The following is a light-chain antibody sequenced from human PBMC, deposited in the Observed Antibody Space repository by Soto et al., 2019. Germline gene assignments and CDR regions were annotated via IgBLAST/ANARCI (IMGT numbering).Light chain of an antibody. Sequence: QSVLTQPTSVSGSPGQSITISCTGNHNDIGTYDYVSWYQQHPGRAPRLLIHGVTTRPSGISGRFSASKSGLTASLTISGLRPEDEADYYCSSFTSIRIYVFGRGTKVTVL. J-gene: IGLJ1*01. CDR3: SSFTSIRIYV. CDR2: GVT. V-gene: IGLV2-14*03. CDR1: HNDIGTYDY.